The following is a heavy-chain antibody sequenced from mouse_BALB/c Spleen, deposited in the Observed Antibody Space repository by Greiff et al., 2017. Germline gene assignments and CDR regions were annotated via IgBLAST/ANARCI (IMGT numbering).Heavy chain of an antibody. V-gene: IGHV1-9*01. CDR1: GYTFSSYW. D-gene: IGHD3-2*01. CDR3: ARGQLGLDYAMDY. CDR2: ILPGSGST. Sequence: QVQLQQSGAELMKPGASVKISCKATGYTFSSYWIEWVKQRPGHGLEWIGEILPGSGSTNYNEKFKGKATFTADTSSNTAYMQLSSLTSEDSAVYYCARGQLGLDYAMDYWGQGTSVTVSS. J-gene: IGHJ4*01.